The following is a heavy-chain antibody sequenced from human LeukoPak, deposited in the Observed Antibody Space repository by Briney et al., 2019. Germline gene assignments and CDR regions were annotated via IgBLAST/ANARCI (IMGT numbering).Heavy chain of an antibody. D-gene: IGHD3-3*01. CDR1: GYPISSGYY. CDR2: IYHSGST. V-gene: IGHV4-38-2*02. CDR3: ARVGYDFWSGYYSGLNWFDP. Sequence: SETLSLTCIVSGYPISSGYYWGWIRQPPGKGLEWIGSIYHSGSTYYNPSLKSRVTISVDTSKNQFSLKLSSVTAADTAVYYCARVGYDFWSGYYSGLNWFDPWGQGTLVTVSS. J-gene: IGHJ5*02.